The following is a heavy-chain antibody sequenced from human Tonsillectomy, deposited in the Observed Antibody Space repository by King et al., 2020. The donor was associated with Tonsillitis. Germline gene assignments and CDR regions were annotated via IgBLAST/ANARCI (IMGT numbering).Heavy chain of an antibody. J-gene: IGHJ4*02. Sequence: VQLQQWGAGLLKPSETLSLTCAVYGGSFSGYYWSWIRQPPGKGLEWIGEINHSGSTNYNPSLKSRVTISVDTSKNQFSLKLGSVTAADTAVYYCARSRTLGWFGPTEVLDYWGQGTLVTVSS. D-gene: IGHD3-10*01. CDR3: ARSRTLGWFGPTEVLDY. CDR1: GGSFSGYY. CDR2: INHSGST. V-gene: IGHV4-34*01.